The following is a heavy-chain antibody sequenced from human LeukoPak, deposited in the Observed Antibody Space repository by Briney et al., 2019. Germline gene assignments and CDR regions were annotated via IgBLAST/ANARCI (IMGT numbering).Heavy chain of an antibody. J-gene: IGHJ3*02. D-gene: IGHD3-10*01. CDR3: ARVTMVRGPPGAFDI. V-gene: IGHV3-53*01. CDR1: GFTVSSNY. CDR2: IYSGGST. Sequence: PGGSLRLSCAASGFTVSSNYMSWVRQAPGKGLEWVSVIYSGGSTYYADSVKGRFTISRDNSKNTLYLQMNSLRAEDTAVYYCARVTMVRGPPGAFDIWGQATMVAVSS.